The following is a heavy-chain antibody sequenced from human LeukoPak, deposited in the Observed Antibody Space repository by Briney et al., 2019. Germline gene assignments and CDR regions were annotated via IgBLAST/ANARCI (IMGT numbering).Heavy chain of an antibody. Sequence: PGGSLRLSCAASGFTFNDYAMHWVRQAPGKGLEWVSGISWNSDSIGYADSVKGRFTISRDNAKNSLYLQMNSLRAEDTALYYCATDRYETARISASNWGQGTLVTVSS. CDR1: GFTFNDYA. J-gene: IGHJ4*02. CDR2: ISWNSDSI. D-gene: IGHD2-15*01. CDR3: ATDRYETARISASN. V-gene: IGHV3-9*01.